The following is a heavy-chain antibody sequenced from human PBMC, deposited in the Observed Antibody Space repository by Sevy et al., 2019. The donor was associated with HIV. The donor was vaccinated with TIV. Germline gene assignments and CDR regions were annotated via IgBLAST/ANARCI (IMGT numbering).Heavy chain of an antibody. D-gene: IGHD6-13*01. CDR1: GFTFSDHY. Sequence: GGSLRLSCVASGFTFSDHYMEWVRQAPGKGLKWVGRTRNKADGYTTEYAAFVKGRFTISREDFKNSLYVQMNSLKTEDTAVYYCATHAGIAAAGRVFDYWGQRTLVTVSS. CDR2: TRNKADGYTT. J-gene: IGHJ4*02. CDR3: ATHAGIAAAGRVFDY. V-gene: IGHV3-72*01.